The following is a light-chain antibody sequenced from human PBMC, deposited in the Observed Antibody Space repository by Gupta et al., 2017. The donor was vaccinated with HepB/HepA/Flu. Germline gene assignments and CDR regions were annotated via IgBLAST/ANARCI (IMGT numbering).Light chain of an antibody. CDR2: DVN. J-gene: IGLJ2*01. Sequence: HSALSHPPPVSGSPGRSITISCTGTSSDVGGYKYVSWYQQHPGKAPKLMIYDVNNRPSGVSNRFSGSKSGNTASLTISGLQAEDEADYYCSSHTSRNTVVFGGGITLTVL. CDR3: SSHTSRNTVV. V-gene: IGLV2-14*01. CDR1: SSDVGGYKY.